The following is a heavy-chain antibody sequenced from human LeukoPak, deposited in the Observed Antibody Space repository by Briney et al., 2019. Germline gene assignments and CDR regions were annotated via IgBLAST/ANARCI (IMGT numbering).Heavy chain of an antibody. D-gene: IGHD5-24*01. CDR3: ARPDGYNYEMYY. CDR2: ITPSAGST. J-gene: IGHJ4*02. CDR1: GYTFINSY. V-gene: IGHV1-46*01. Sequence: GASVKVSCKASGYTFINSYIHWLRQAPGQGLEWMGIITPSAGSTSYAQKFQGRVTMTRDTSTSTVYMELSSLKSEDTAVYYCARPDGYNYEMYYWGQGTLVTVSS.